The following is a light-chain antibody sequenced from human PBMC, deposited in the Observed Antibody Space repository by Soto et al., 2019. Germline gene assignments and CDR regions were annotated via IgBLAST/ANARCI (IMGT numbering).Light chain of an antibody. J-gene: IGKJ4*01. V-gene: IGKV1-39*01. Sequence: DIQMTQSPSSLSASVGDRVTITCRASQSISSYLNWYQHKPGKAPKLLIYAASSLQSRVPSRFSGSGSGTAFTLTIRSLQPEDFVTYYCQQSYSIPLTFGGGTKLEIK. CDR1: QSISSY. CDR2: AAS. CDR3: QQSYSIPLT.